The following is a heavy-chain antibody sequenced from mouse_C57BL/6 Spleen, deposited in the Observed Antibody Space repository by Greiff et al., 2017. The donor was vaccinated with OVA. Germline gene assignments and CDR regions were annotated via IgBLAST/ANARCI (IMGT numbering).Heavy chain of an antibody. CDR1: GYTFTNYW. CDR2: IYPGGGYT. V-gene: IGHV1-63*01. Sequence: QVQLKQSGAELVRPGTSVKMSCKASGYTFTNYWIGWAKQRPGHGLEWIGDIYPGGGYTNYNEKFKGKATLTADKSSSTAYMQFSSLTSEDSAIYYGARSGYDSHWYFDVWGTGTTVTVSS. D-gene: IGHD2-4*01. CDR3: ARSGYDSHWYFDV. J-gene: IGHJ1*03.